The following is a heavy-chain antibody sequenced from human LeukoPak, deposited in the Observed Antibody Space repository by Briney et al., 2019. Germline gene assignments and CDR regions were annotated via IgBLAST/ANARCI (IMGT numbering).Heavy chain of an antibody. CDR3: ARGLKFYDILTAYYTFPYFDY. J-gene: IGHJ4*02. CDR1: GGSLSSYY. Sequence: SETLSLTCTVSGGSLSSYYWTWIRQPPGKGLEWIGYIYYSGSTNYNPSLKSRATISVDTSKNQFSLKLSSVTVADTAVYYCARGLKFYDILTAYYTFPYFDYWGQGALVTVSS. D-gene: IGHD3-9*01. CDR2: IYYSGST. V-gene: IGHV4-59*01.